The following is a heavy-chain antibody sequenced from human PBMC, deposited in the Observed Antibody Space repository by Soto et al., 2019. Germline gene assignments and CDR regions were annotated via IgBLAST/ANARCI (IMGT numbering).Heavy chain of an antibody. J-gene: IGHJ4*02. D-gene: IGHD2-15*01. CDR3: SRDVVVGAKALNY. CDR2: IKEDGSEK. V-gene: IGHV3-7*01. Sequence: GGSMRFSCAASGSTSSNYWRTWFARAPGKGLEWVANIKEDGSEKHYVDSVKGRFTISRDNAKNSLYLQMNSLRVEDTAVYFCSRDVVVGAKALNYWGQGALVTVSS. CDR1: GSTSSNYW.